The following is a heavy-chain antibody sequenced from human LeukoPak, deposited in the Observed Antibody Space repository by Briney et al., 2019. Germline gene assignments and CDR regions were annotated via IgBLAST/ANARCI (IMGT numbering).Heavy chain of an antibody. V-gene: IGHV4-34*01. CDR1: GGSFSGYY. Sequence: PSETLSLTCAVYGGSFSGYYWSWIRQPPGKGLEWLGEINHSGSTNYNPSLKSRVTISVDTSKNQFSLKLSSVTAADTAVYYCARVRDIVVVPAAYYGMDVWGKGTTVTVSS. J-gene: IGHJ6*04. CDR3: ARVRDIVVVPAAYYGMDV. CDR2: INHSGST. D-gene: IGHD2-2*01.